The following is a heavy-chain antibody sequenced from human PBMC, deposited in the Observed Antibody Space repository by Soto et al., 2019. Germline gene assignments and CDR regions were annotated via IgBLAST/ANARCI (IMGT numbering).Heavy chain of an antibody. CDR1: GGTFSSYA. Sequence: GPPVKVSCKASGGTFSSYAISWVRQAPGQGLEWMGGIIPIFGTANYAQKFQGRVTITADESTSTAYMELSSLRSEDTAVYYCARDRDSYGYWFDYWGQGTLVTVSS. D-gene: IGHD5-18*01. V-gene: IGHV1-69*13. CDR2: IIPIFGTA. CDR3: ARDRDSYGYWFDY. J-gene: IGHJ4*02.